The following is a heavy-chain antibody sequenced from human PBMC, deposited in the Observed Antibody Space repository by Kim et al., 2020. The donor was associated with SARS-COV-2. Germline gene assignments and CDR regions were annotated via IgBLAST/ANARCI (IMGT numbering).Heavy chain of an antibody. J-gene: IGHJ6*02. D-gene: IGHD5-18*01. CDR2: INPNSGGT. CDR3: ARERGYSYGYYYYYGMDV. Sequence: ASVKVSCKASGYTFTGYYMHWVRQAPGQGLEWMGWINPNSGGTNYAQKFQGRVTMTRDTSISTAYMELSRLRSDDTAVYYCARERGYSYGYYYYYGMDVWAQGATVTVSS. V-gene: IGHV1-2*02. CDR1: GYTFTGYY.